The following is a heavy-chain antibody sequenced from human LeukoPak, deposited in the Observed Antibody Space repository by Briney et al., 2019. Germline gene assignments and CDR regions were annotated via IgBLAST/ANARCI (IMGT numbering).Heavy chain of an antibody. V-gene: IGHV4-34*01. CDR3: ARPYYYYDSSGMIPDAFDI. CDR1: GGSFSGYY. CDR2: IHYSGST. D-gene: IGHD3-22*01. Sequence: PSETLSLTCAVYGGSFSGYYWSWIRQPPGKGLEWIGSIHYSGSTNDNPSLKSRVTISVDTSKNQFSLELSSVTAADTAVYYCARPYYYYDSSGMIPDAFDIWGQGTMVTVSS. J-gene: IGHJ3*02.